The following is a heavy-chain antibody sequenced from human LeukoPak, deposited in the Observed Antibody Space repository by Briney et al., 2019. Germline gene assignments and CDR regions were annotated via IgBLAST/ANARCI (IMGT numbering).Heavy chain of an antibody. CDR2: IYSGGST. D-gene: IGHD6-13*01. V-gene: IGHV3-53*04. Sequence: GGSLRLSCAASGFTVSSNYMSWVRQAPGEGLEWVSVIYSGGSTYYADSVKGRFTISRHNSKNTLYLQMNSLRAEDTAVYYCARAGMGSSWYYFDYWGQGTLVTVSS. J-gene: IGHJ4*02. CDR1: GFTVSSNY. CDR3: ARAGMGSSWYYFDY.